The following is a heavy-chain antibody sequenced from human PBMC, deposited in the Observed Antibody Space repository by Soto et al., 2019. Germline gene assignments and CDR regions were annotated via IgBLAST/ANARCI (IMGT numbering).Heavy chain of an antibody. D-gene: IGHD3-10*01. CDR3: ARDLRGLLWFGELLWAAGMDV. J-gene: IGHJ6*02. CDR2: ISYDGSNK. V-gene: IGHV3-30-3*01. CDR1: GFTFSSYA. Sequence: VGSLILSCAASGFTFSSYAMHWVRQAPGKGLEWVAVISYDGSNKYYADSVKGRFTISRDNSKNTLYLQMNSLRAEDTAVYYCARDLRGLLWFGELLWAAGMDVWGQGTTVTVSS.